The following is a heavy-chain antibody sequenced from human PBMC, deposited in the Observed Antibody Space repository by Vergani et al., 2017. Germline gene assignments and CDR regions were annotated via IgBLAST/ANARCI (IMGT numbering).Heavy chain of an antibody. CDR1: GFTFSNYW. CDR2: IHYSENT. V-gene: IGHV4-59*01. CDR3: ASDTHSGQRADR. J-gene: IGHJ5*02. D-gene: IGHD6-19*01. Sequence: VQLVESGGGLVQPGGSLRLSCTASGFTFSNYWMQWVRQAPGKGLEWIGSIHYSENTNYNPSLKTRVTISVDTSKNQFSLTLTSVTAADTAVYYCASDTHSGQRADRWGQGILVTVTS.